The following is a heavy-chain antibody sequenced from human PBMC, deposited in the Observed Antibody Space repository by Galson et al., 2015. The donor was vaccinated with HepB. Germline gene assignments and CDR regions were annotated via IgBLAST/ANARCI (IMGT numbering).Heavy chain of an antibody. J-gene: IGHJ3*02. CDR2: IYSGGPT. V-gene: IGHV3-53*04. CDR3: SRDYYGSGSYPYEAFDI. Sequence: SLRLSCAASGFTVSRIYMSWVRQAPGKGLEWVSVIYSGGPTYYADSVKGRFTISRHNSKNTLYLQMNSLRAEDTAVYYCSRDYYGSGSYPYEAFDIWVQGTMVTVSS. D-gene: IGHD3-10*01. CDR1: GFTVSRIY.